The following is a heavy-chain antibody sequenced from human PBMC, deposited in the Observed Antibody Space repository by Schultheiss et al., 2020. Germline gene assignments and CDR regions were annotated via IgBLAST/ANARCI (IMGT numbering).Heavy chain of an antibody. D-gene: IGHD1-26*01. CDR2: ISSSGRSI. J-gene: IGHJ4*02. CDR1: GFTFSSYA. Sequence: GGSLRLSCAASGFTFSSYAMHWVRQAPGKGLEWVSYISSSGRSIYYADSVKGRFTISRDNSKNTLYLQMNSLRAEDTAVYYCARDYGGDSGSYYGHYWGQGTLVTVSS. CDR3: ARDYGGDSGSYYGHY. V-gene: IGHV3-48*01.